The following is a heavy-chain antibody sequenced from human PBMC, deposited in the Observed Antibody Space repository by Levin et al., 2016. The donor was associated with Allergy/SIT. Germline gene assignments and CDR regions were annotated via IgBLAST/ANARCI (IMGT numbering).Heavy chain of an antibody. CDR1: GFSVSTYS. CDR2: ITSGTTYI. J-gene: IGHJ4*02. V-gene: IGHV3-21*01. D-gene: IGHD3-9*01. CDR3: VRDLMSATQ. Sequence: GGSLRLSCAASGFSVSTYSMNWVRQAPGKGLEWVSTITSGTTYIYYADSVKGRFTISRDNANNSLFLQMNSLRADDTAIYYCVRDLMSATQWGQGTLVTVSS.